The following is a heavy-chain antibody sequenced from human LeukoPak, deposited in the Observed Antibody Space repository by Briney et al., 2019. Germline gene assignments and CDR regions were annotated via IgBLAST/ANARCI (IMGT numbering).Heavy chain of an antibody. CDR3: ARARSSGWYGGPGDY. CDR2: IYPGDSDT. J-gene: IGHJ4*02. D-gene: IGHD6-19*01. CDR1: GYSFTSYW. Sequence: GESLKISCKGSGYSFTSYWIGWVRQMPGKGLEWMGIIYPGDSDTRYSPSFQGQVTISADKSISTAYLQWSSLKASDTAIYYCARARSSGWYGGPGDYWGQGTLVTDSS. V-gene: IGHV5-51*01.